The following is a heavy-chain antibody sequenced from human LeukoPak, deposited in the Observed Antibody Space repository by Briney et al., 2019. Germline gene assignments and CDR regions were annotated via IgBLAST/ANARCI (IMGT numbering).Heavy chain of an antibody. CDR3: ARATPRQLPGI. Sequence: ASETLSLTCAVYGGSFSGYYWSWIRQPPGKGLEWIGEINHSGSTNYNPSLKSRVTISVDTSKNQFSPKLSSVTAADTAVYYCARATPRQLPGIWGQGTLVTVSS. V-gene: IGHV4-34*01. CDR2: INHSGST. J-gene: IGHJ4*02. CDR1: GGSFSGYY. D-gene: IGHD2-2*01.